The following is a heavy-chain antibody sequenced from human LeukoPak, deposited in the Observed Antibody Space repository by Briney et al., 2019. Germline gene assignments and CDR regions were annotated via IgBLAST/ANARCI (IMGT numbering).Heavy chain of an antibody. CDR2: ISAYNGNT. Sequence: ASVKVSCKASGYTFTSYGISWVRQAPGQGLEWMGWISAYNGNTNYAQKLQGRVTMTEDTSTDTAYMELSSLRSEDTAVYYCATDLSTTVTSKRWFDPWGQGTLVTVSS. V-gene: IGHV1-18*01. J-gene: IGHJ5*02. D-gene: IGHD4-17*01. CDR3: ATDLSTTVTSKRWFDP. CDR1: GYTFTSYG.